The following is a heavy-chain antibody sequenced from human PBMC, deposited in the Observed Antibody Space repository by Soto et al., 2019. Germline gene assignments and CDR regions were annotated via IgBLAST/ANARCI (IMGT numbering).Heavy chain of an antibody. V-gene: IGHV3-30-3*01. D-gene: IGHD1-26*01. CDR1: GFTLSSHA. Sequence: QVQLVESGGGVVQPGRSLRLSCAVSGFTLSSHAMHWVRQARGKGLEWVALILSDGSNKYYADSVKGRFTTSRDNSKNTMYLQMNSLSVEDTAVYYCARDDEGGSDCDLGYWGQGALVTVSS. CDR3: ARDDEGGSDCDLGY. J-gene: IGHJ4*02. CDR2: ILSDGSNK.